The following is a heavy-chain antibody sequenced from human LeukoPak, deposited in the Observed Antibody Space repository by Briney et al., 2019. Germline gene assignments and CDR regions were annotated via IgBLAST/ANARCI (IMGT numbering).Heavy chain of an antibody. J-gene: IGHJ4*02. D-gene: IGHD6-6*01. CDR3: ARGVEYSSSSGLGY. V-gene: IGHV4-59*01. CDR2: IYYSGST. CDR1: GGSISSYY. Sequence: SETLSLTCTVSGGSISSYYWSWIRQPPGKGLEWIGYIYYSGSTNYNPSLKSRVTISVDTSKNQFSLKLSSVTAADTALYYCARGVEYSSSSGLGYWGQRTLVTVSS.